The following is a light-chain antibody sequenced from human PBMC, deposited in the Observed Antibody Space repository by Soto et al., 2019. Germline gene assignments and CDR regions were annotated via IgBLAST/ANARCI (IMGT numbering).Light chain of an antibody. CDR1: QSVRGN. CDR2: GAS. Sequence: EIVMTQSPATLSVSPGERATLSCRASQSVRGNLAWYQQKPGQSPRLLIYGASSRATGIPVRFSGSGSGTEFTLTISSLQSEDFAVYYCQQYNNWPFITFGQGTRREIK. V-gene: IGKV3-15*01. J-gene: IGKJ5*01. CDR3: QQYNNWPFIT.